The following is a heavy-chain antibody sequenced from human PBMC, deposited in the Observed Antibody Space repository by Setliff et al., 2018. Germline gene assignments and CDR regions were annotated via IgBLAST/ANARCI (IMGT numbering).Heavy chain of an antibody. D-gene: IGHD3-22*01. CDR2: VYYSGNT. V-gene: IGHV4-39*07. CDR3: ARYDSSGYSENYYFDY. CDR1: GGSISTTDYY. Sequence: ETLSLTCTVSGGSISTTDYYWGWIRQPPGKGLEWIGCVYYSGNTYYSPSLKSRVTMFVDTSKNQFSLMLYSVTAADTAIHYCARYDSSGYSENYYFDYWGQGTLVTVSS. J-gene: IGHJ4*02.